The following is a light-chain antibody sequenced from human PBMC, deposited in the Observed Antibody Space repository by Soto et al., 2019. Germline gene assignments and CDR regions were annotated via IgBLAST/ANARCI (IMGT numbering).Light chain of an antibody. CDR3: QSYDSSNYV. Sequence: NFMLTQPHSVSESPGKTVTISCTRSSGSIASNFVQWYQQRPGSAPTTVIYEDNQRPSGVPARFSGSIDSSSNSASLTISELKTEDEADYYCQSYDSSNYVFGTGTKLTVL. CDR1: SGSIASNF. J-gene: IGLJ1*01. V-gene: IGLV6-57*04. CDR2: EDN.